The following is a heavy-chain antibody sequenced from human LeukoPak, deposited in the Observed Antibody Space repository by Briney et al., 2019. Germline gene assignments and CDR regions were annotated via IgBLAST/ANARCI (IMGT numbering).Heavy chain of an antibody. V-gene: IGHV1-46*01. CDR3: ARLQKRITIFGVVTSLVLFDY. CDR2: INPSGGST. J-gene: IGHJ4*02. Sequence: ASVKVSCKASGYTFTSCYMHWVRQAPGQGLEWMGIINPSGGSTSYAQKFQGRVTMTRNTSISTAYMELSSLRSEDTAVYYCARLQKRITIFGVVTSLVLFDYWGQGTLVTVSS. D-gene: IGHD3-3*01. CDR1: GYTFTSCY.